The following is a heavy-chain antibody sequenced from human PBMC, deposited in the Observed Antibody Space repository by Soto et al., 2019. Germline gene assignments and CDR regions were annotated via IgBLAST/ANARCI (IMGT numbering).Heavy chain of an antibody. Sequence: GGSLRLSCAASGFTFSSYWMSWVRQAPGKGLEWVSAISGGGGSKYYVDSVKGRFTISRDNSKNTLYLQMNSLRAEDTAVYYCAKALRWSFDYWGQGTLVTVSS. CDR2: ISGGGGSK. J-gene: IGHJ4*02. V-gene: IGHV3-23*01. CDR3: AKALRWSFDY. D-gene: IGHD2-8*01. CDR1: GFTFSSYW.